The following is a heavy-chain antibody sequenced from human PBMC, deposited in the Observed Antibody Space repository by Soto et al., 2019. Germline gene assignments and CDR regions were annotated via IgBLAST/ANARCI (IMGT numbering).Heavy chain of an antibody. CDR3: ARIRTMVRGAFYYYCGMDV. CDR2: IDWDDDK. D-gene: IGHD3-10*01. Sequence: SGPTLVNPTQTLTLTCTFSGFSLSTSGICVSWIRQPPGKALEWLALIDWDDDKYYSTSLKTRLTISKHTSKNQEDLTMTNMDPVDTATYYCARIRTMVRGAFYYYCGMDVWGQGTTVTVSS. V-gene: IGHV2-70*01. J-gene: IGHJ6*02. CDR1: GFSLSTSGIC.